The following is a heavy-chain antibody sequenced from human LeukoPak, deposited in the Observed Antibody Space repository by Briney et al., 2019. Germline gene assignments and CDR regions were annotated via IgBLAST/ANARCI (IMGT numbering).Heavy chain of an antibody. CDR1: GFTFSSYG. J-gene: IGHJ6*02. D-gene: IGHD5-18*01. V-gene: IGHV3-33*01. Sequence: PGRSLRLSCAAPGFTFSSYGMHWVRQAPGKGLEWVAVIWYDGSNKYYADSVKGRFTISRDNSKNTLYLQMNSLRAEDTAVYYCARDYRQTAMVNYYGMDVWGQGTTVTVSS. CDR3: ARDYRQTAMVNYYGMDV. CDR2: IWYDGSNK.